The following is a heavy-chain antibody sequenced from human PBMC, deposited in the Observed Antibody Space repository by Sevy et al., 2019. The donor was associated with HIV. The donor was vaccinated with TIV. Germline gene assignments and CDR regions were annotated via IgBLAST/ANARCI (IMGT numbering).Heavy chain of an antibody. Sequence: GGSLRLSCSAFGFSFQAFGMHWVRQAPGKGPEWLAVISSDGNNQNYAESVKGRFTISRDNSKNLLFLQMNSLLPNDTGVYFCTKEVLRGTYIREDFDHWGQGALVTVSS. CDR3: TKEVLRGTYIREDFDH. CDR1: GFSFQAFG. J-gene: IGHJ4*02. D-gene: IGHD3-10*02. CDR2: ISSDGNNQ. V-gene: IGHV3-30*18.